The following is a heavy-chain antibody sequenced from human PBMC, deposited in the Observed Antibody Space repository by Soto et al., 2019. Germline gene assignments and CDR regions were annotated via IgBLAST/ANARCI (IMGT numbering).Heavy chain of an antibody. CDR2: ISGSGGST. Sequence: RHPWGASEVTFGGYAGSWVRQTPGKGLEWVSAISGSGGSTYYADSVKGRFTISRDNSKNTLYLQMNSLRAEDTAVYYCAKDYYDSSAPNAFDIWGNGTMVTVSS. D-gene: IGHD3-22*01. CDR3: AKDYYDSSAPNAFDI. V-gene: IGHV3-23*01. J-gene: IGHJ3*02. CDR1: EVTFGGYA.